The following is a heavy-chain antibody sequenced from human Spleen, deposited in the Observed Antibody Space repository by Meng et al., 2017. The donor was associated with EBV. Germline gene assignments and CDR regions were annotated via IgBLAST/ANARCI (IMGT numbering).Heavy chain of an antibody. D-gene: IGHD1-1*01. J-gene: IGHJ5*02. Sequence: QVQLQQWGAGLLKPSETLSLTCAGYGGSFSGYYWSWIRQSPGKGLEWIGEVNHNGRASINPSLKSRVTISLDTSSNQFSLNLGSATATDTAVYYCARGGTTGVFGENWFDPWGQGTLVTVSS. CDR2: VNHNGRA. CDR3: ARGGTTGVFGENWFDP. V-gene: IGHV4-34*01. CDR1: GGSFSGYY.